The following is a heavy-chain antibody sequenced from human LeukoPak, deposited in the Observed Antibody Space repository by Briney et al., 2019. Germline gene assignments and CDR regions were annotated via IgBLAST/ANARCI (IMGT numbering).Heavy chain of an antibody. D-gene: IGHD2-2*02. Sequence: GGSLRLSCAASGFTFSSYSMNWVRQAPGKGLEWVSSISSSSSYINYADSVKGRFTISRDNAKNSLYLQMNSLRAEDTAVYYCARDSSVVVPAAIGYWGQGTLVTVSS. V-gene: IGHV3-21*01. CDR3: ARDSSVVVPAAIGY. CDR1: GFTFSSYS. J-gene: IGHJ4*02. CDR2: ISSSSSYI.